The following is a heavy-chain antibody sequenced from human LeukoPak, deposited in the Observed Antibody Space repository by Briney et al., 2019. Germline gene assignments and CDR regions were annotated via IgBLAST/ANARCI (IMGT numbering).Heavy chain of an antibody. J-gene: IGHJ4*02. CDR3: ARERPVYCGGDCYGDIDY. Sequence: GASVKVSCKASGYTFTGYYMHWVRQAPGQGLEWMGRINPNSGGTNYAQKFQGRVTMTRDTSISTAYMELSRLRSDDTAVYYCARERPVYCGGDCYGDIDYWGQGTLVTASS. CDR1: GYTFTGYY. D-gene: IGHD2-21*02. V-gene: IGHV1-2*06. CDR2: INPNSGGT.